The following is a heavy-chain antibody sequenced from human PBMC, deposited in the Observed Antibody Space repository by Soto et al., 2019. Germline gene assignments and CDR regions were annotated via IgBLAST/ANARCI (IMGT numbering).Heavy chain of an antibody. Sequence: SETLSLTCTVSGGSISSYYWSWIRQPAGKGLEWIGRIYTSGSTNYNPSLKSRVTMSVDTSKNQFSLKLSSVTAADTAVCYCARDRGGLRYFDWPWFDPWGQGTLVTVSS. D-gene: IGHD3-9*01. J-gene: IGHJ5*02. CDR2: IYTSGST. V-gene: IGHV4-4*07. CDR1: GGSISSYY. CDR3: ARDRGGLRYFDWPWFDP.